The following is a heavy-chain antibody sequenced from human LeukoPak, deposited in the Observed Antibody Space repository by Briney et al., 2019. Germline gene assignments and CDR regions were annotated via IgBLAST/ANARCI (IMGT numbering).Heavy chain of an antibody. J-gene: IGHJ5*02. CDR2: INTKTGNP. CDR1: GYTFTSHV. CDR3: ARGAAAGENWFDP. V-gene: IGHV7-4-1*02. Sequence: ASVKVSCKASGYTFTSHVMNWVRQAPGQGLEYMGWINTKTGNPTYAQGFTGRFVFSLDTSVSTAYRQISSLKAEDTAVYYCARGAAAGENWFDPWGQGTLVTVSS. D-gene: IGHD6-13*01.